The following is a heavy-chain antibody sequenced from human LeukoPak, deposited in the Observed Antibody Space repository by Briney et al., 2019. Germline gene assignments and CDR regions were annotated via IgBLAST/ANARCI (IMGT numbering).Heavy chain of an antibody. CDR3: ARAWASGRYYVLDAFDI. CDR1: GDSISSFH. V-gene: IGHV4-59*01. D-gene: IGHD1-26*01. Sequence: SETLSLTCTVSGDSISSFHWSWIRQPAGKGLEWIGYIYYSGSTNYNPSLKSRVTISVDTSKNEFSLKLSSVTAADTAVYYCARAWASGRYYVLDAFDIWGQGTMVTVSS. J-gene: IGHJ3*02. CDR2: IYYSGST.